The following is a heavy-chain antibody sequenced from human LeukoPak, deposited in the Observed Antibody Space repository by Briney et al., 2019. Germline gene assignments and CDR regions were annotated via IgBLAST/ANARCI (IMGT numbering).Heavy chain of an antibody. CDR2: ISSSTSYT. D-gene: IGHD2-15*01. CDR1: GFTFSDYY. Sequence: GGSLRLSCAASGFTFSDYYMSWIRQAPGKGLEWVSYISSSTSYTNYADSVKGRFTISRDNAKNSLYQQMNSLRAEDTAVYYCAREKVVATYFDYWGQGTLVTVSS. CDR3: AREKVVATYFDY. V-gene: IGHV3-11*06. J-gene: IGHJ4*02.